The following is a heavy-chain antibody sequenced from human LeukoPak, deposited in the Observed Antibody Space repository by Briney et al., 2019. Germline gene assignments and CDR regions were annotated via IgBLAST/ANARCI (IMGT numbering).Heavy chain of an antibody. J-gene: IGHJ6*02. Sequence: SQTLSLTCTVSGGSISSGGYYWSWIRQHPGKGLEWIGEINHSGSTNYNPSLKSRVTISVDTSKNQFSLKLSSVTAADTAVYYCARGAFVRLLYWHKNYYYGMDVWGQGTTVTVSS. CDR2: INHSGST. CDR3: ARGAFVRLLYWHKNYYYGMDV. D-gene: IGHD2-8*02. V-gene: IGHV4-31*03. CDR1: GGSISSGGYY.